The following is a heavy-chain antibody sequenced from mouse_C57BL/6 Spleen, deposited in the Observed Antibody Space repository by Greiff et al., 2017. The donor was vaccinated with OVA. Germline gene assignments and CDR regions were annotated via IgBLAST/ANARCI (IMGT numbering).Heavy chain of an antibody. Sequence: VQLKQSGPELVKPGASVKISCKASGYAFSSSWMNWVKQRPGKGLEWIGRIYPGDGDTNYNGKFKGKATLTADKSSSTAYMQLSSLTSEDSAVYFCARGLRDYAMDYWGQGTSVTVSS. J-gene: IGHJ4*01. CDR3: ARGLRDYAMDY. CDR2: IYPGDGDT. D-gene: IGHD1-1*01. CDR1: GYAFSSSW. V-gene: IGHV1-82*01.